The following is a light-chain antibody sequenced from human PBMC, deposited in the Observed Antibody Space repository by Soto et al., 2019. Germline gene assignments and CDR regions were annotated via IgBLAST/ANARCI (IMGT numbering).Light chain of an antibody. CDR1: HSVSGNF. V-gene: IGKV3-20*01. CDR2: GAS. J-gene: IGKJ2*01. CDR3: QQYGNSPGT. Sequence: EIVLTQSPGTLSLSPGERATLSCRASHSVSGNFLAWYQQRPGQAPRLLIYGASSRAADIPDRFSGSGSGTDFTLTISGLEPEDFAVYFCQQYGNSPGTFGQGTKLEIK.